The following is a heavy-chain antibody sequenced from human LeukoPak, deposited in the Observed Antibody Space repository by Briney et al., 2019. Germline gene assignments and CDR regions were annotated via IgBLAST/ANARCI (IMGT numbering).Heavy chain of an antibody. V-gene: IGHV3-30*18. Sequence: GGSLRLSCAASGFTFSSYGMHWVRQAPGKGLEWVAVISYDGSNKYYADSVKGRFTISRDNSKNTLYLQMNSLRAEDTAVYYCAKSEGSGSYSSFDYWGQGTLVTVSS. J-gene: IGHJ4*02. D-gene: IGHD3-10*01. CDR3: AKSEGSGSYSSFDY. CDR2: ISYDGSNK. CDR1: GFTFSSYG.